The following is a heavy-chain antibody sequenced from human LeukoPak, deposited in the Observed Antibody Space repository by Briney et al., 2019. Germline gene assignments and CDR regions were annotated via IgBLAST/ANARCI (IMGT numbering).Heavy chain of an antibody. CDR2: ISGKNGNT. D-gene: IGHD3-22*01. Sequence: ASVKVSCKASGYIFISYGISWVRQVPGQGLEWMGWISGKNGNTKYAQKVQGRVTMTTDTSTSTAYMELRSLRSDDTAVYYCARDPSGDVVLITGYAFGVWGQGTMVTVSS. CDR1: GYIFISYG. J-gene: IGHJ3*01. V-gene: IGHV1-18*01. CDR3: ARDPSGDVVLITGYAFGV.